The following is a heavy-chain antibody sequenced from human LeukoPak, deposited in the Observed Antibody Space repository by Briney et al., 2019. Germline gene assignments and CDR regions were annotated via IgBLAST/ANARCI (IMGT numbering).Heavy chain of an antibody. Sequence: PSETLSLTCTVSGGSISSSSYYWGWIRQPPGKGVEWIGSIYYSGSTYYNPSLKSRVTISVDTSKNQFSLKLSSVTAADTAVYYCAGYCTNGVCPGAFDIWGQGTMVTVSS. CDR3: AGYCTNGVCPGAFDI. CDR2: IYYSGST. V-gene: IGHV4-39*01. D-gene: IGHD2-8*01. J-gene: IGHJ3*02. CDR1: GGSISSSSYY.